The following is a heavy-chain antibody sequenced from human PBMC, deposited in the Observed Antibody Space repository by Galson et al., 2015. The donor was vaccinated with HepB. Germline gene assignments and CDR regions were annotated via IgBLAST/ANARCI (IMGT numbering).Heavy chain of an antibody. Sequence: SLRLSCAGSGFIFRNYWMNWVRQAPGKGLVWVSRINADGSATTYADSVKGRFTISRDNVRNTLYLQMNSLRAEDTAVYYCVRLGGLELVWGQGTLVTVSS. CDR3: VRLGGLELV. J-gene: IGHJ4*02. CDR2: INADGSAT. D-gene: IGHD1-7*01. CDR1: GFIFRNYW. V-gene: IGHV3-74*01.